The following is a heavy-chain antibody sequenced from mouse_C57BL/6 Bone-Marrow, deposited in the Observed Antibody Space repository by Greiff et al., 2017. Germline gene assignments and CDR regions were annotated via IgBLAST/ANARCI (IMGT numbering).Heavy chain of an antibody. CDR3: ARFWGNSNLHCY. V-gene: IGHV1-64*01. CDR1: GYTFTSYW. D-gene: IGHD2-5*01. J-gene: IGHJ2*01. CDR2: IHPNSGST. Sequence: QVQLQQSGAELVKPGASVKLSCKASGYTFTSYWMHWVKQRPGQGLEWIGMIHPNSGSTNYNEKFKSKATLTVANSSRPAYMQLSSLTSEDSAVYYCARFWGNSNLHCYWGQGTTLTVSS.